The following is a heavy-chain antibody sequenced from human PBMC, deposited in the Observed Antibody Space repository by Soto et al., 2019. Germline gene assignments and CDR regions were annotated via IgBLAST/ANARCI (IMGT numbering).Heavy chain of an antibody. Sequence: GGSLRLSCAASGFTVSSNYMSWVRQAPGKGLEWVSVIYSGGSTYYADSVKGRFTISRDNSKNTLYLQMNSLRAEDTAVYYCARGLYSSGWGAFDIWGQGTMVTVSS. J-gene: IGHJ3*02. CDR1: GFTVSSNY. D-gene: IGHD6-19*01. CDR2: IYSGGST. CDR3: ARGLYSSGWGAFDI. V-gene: IGHV3-53*01.